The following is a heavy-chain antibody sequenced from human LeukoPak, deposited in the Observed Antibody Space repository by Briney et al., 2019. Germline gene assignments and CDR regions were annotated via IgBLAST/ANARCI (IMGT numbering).Heavy chain of an antibody. CDR2: IWYDGSNK. Sequence: PGGSLRLSCAASGFTFSSYGMHWVRQAPGKGLEWVAVIWYDGSNKYYADSVKGRFTISRDNSKNTLYLQMNSLRAEDTAVYYCARDELVAAAGTASGYWGQGTLVTVSS. J-gene: IGHJ4*02. V-gene: IGHV3-33*01. CDR3: ARDELVAAAGTASGY. CDR1: GFTFSSYG. D-gene: IGHD6-13*01.